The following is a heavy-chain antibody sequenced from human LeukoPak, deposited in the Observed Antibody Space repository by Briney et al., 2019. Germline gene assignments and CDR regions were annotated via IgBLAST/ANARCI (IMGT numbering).Heavy chain of an antibody. V-gene: IGHV3-21*01. Sequence: GGSLRLSCAASGFTFSSYSMNWVRQAPGKGLESVSSISSSSSYIYYADSVKGRFTISRDNAKNSLYLQMNSLRAEDTAVYYCARAHPRYYYDFWGQGPLVTVSS. CDR3: ARAHPRYYYDF. D-gene: IGHD1-14*01. CDR1: GFTFSSYS. J-gene: IGHJ4*02. CDR2: ISSSSSYI.